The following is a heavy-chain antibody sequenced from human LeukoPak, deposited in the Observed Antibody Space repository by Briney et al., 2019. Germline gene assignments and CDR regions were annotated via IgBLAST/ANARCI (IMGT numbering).Heavy chain of an antibody. J-gene: IGHJ5*02. D-gene: IGHD3-9*01. CDR1: GYSISSGYY. Sequence: SETLSLTCTVSGYSISSGYYWGWIRQPPGKGLEWIGSIYHSGSTYYNPSLKSRVTISVDTSKNQFSLKLSSVTAADTAVYYCARVRYFDWPIRLIWFDPWGQGTLVTVSS. CDR3: ARVRYFDWPIRLIWFDP. V-gene: IGHV4-38-2*02. CDR2: IYHSGST.